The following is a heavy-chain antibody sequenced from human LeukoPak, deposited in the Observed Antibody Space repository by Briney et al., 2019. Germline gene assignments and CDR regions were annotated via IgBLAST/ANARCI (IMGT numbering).Heavy chain of an antibody. V-gene: IGHV3-7*03. CDR1: GFTFSSYW. CDR3: AREDYDSSGYYPDY. D-gene: IGHD3-22*01. J-gene: IGHJ4*02. CDR2: IKQDGSEK. Sequence: GGSLRLSCAASGFTFSSYWMSWVRQAPGKRLEWVANIKQDGSEKYYVDSVKGRFTISRDNAKNSLYLQMNSLRAEDTAVYYCAREDYDSSGYYPDYWGQGTLVTVSS.